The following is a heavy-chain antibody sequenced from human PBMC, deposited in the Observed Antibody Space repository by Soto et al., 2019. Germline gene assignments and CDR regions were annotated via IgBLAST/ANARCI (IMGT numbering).Heavy chain of an antibody. CDR2: LSSLGFST. CDR1: GFTFNDYA. Sequence: EVQLLESGGDLVQPGGSLRLSCAASGFTFNDYALTWVRQVPGKGLEWVSSLSSLGFSTHYAESVKGRFTISRDNIKNTAYLQIISLRAEDTAVYYCARDRAVSCINGICLDAFDLWGPGTLVTVSS. V-gene: IGHV3-23*01. D-gene: IGHD2-8*01. CDR3: ARDRAVSCINGICLDAFDL. J-gene: IGHJ3*01.